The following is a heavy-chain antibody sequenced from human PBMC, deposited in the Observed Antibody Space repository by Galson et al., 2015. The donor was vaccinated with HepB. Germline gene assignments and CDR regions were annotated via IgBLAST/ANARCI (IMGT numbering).Heavy chain of an antibody. CDR1: GFTFSSSA. CDR3: AKPGSSATGYYYYYGMDV. J-gene: IGHJ6*02. Sequence: SLRLSCATSGFTFSSSAMSRVRQAPGKGLEWVSAISGSGGSTYYADSVKGRFTISRDNSKNTLYLQMNSLRAEDTAVYYCAKPGSSATGYYYYYGMDVWGQGTTVTVSS. D-gene: IGHD6-25*01. CDR2: ISGSGGST. V-gene: IGHV3-23*01.